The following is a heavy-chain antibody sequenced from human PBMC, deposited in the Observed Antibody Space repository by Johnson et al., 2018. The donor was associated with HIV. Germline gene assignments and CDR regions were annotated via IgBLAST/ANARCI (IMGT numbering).Heavy chain of an antibody. V-gene: IGHV3-30-3*01. CDR2: ISYDGSNK. CDR3: ARDSDSLYAFDI. Sequence: QVQLVESGGGVVQPGRSLRLSCAASGFTFSSYAMHWDRQAPGKGLEWVAVISYDGSNKYYADSVKGRFTISRDNSKNTLYLQMNSLRAEDTAVYYCARDSDSLYAFDIWGQGTMVTVSS. D-gene: IGHD3-22*01. J-gene: IGHJ3*02. CDR1: GFTFSSYA.